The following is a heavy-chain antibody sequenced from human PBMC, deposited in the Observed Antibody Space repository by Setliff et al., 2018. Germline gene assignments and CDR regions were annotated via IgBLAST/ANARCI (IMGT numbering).Heavy chain of an antibody. CDR3: AREGPESDSSGYMDV. J-gene: IGHJ6*03. Sequence: SETLSLTCTVSGDSISNYYWNWIRQPAGKGLEWIGRIYVTESTKYNPSLKSRVTLSIDTSKNQFSLKLSSVTVADTAVYYCAREGPESDSSGYMDVWGQGTTVTVSS. D-gene: IGHD4-4*01. V-gene: IGHV4-4*07. CDR1: GDSISNYY. CDR2: IYVTEST.